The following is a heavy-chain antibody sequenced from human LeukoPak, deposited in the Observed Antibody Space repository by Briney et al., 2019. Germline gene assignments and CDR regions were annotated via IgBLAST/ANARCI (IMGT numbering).Heavy chain of an antibody. CDR2: INPSGGST. J-gene: IGHJ4*02. V-gene: IGHV1-46*01. CDR3: ARSVVPAAIWGLETDY. CDR1: GYTFTSYY. Sequence: ASVKVSCKASGYTFTSYYMHWVRQAPGQGLEWMGIINPSGGSTSYAQKFQGRVTMTRDMSTSTVYMELSSLRSEDTAVYYCARSVVPAAIWGLETDYWGQGTLVTVSS. D-gene: IGHD2-2*01.